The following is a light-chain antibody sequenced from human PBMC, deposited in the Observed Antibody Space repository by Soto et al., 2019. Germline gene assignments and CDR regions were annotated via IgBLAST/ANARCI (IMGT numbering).Light chain of an antibody. J-gene: IGKJ5*01. Sequence: EIVMTQSPATLSVSPGERATLSCRASQSVSSNLAWYQQKPGQAPRLLIYGASTRATGIPARFSVSGSGTDFTLTNSSLQSEDFAVYYGQQYNNWLITFGQGTRLEIK. V-gene: IGKV3-15*01. CDR2: GAS. CDR3: QQYNNWLIT. CDR1: QSVSSN.